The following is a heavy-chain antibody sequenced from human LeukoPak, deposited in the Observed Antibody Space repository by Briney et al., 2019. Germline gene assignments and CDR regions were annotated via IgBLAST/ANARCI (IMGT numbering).Heavy chain of an antibody. J-gene: IGHJ3*02. CDR2: INHSGST. D-gene: IGHD6-19*01. Sequence: SETLSLPFAVYGGSFNCYYWGWIRPPPGKGPGWIGEINHSGSTNYNPSLKSRVTISVDTSKNQFSLKLSSVTAADTAVYYCAREQWLVPKGAFDIWGQGTMVTVSS. CDR3: AREQWLVPKGAFDI. CDR1: GGSFNCYY. V-gene: IGHV4-34*01.